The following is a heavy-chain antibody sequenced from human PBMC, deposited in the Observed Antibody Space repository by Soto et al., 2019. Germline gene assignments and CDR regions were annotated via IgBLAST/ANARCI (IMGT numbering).Heavy chain of an antibody. CDR1: GFPFSSYN. J-gene: IGHJ6*02. Sequence: CLTLYFLACGFPFSSYNKPWVRQAPGKGLERVSTITSTGGTAFYADSLKGRFTISINNSKNTLYLQMSSLRAEDTAIYYCVKESSPPYYYYHGMDVWGQGTTVTVSS. CDR2: ITSTGGTA. CDR3: VKESSPPYYYYHGMDV. V-gene: IGHV3-64D*06. D-gene: IGHD6-19*01.